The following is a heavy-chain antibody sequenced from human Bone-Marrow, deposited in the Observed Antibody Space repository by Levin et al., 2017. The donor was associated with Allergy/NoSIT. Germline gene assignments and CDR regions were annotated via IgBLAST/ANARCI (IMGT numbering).Heavy chain of an antibody. CDR3: ATRGAVVGPSSLRSSYSYEMDV. Sequence: GGSLRLSCVASGFTFSDYAMIWVRQAPGKGLEWVSAISGTGGGVYYADSVKGRFTISRDNFNNIVYLEMSTPKAEDTAVYYCATRGAVVGPSSLRSSYSYEMDVWGQGTTVTVSS. J-gene: IGHJ6*02. V-gene: IGHV3-23*01. D-gene: IGHD1-26*01. CDR2: ISGTGGGV. CDR1: GFTFSDYA.